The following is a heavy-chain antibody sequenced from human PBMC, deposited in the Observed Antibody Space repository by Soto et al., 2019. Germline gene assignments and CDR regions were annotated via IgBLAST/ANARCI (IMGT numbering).Heavy chain of an antibody. V-gene: IGHV4-34*01. J-gene: IGHJ4*02. CDR1: GGSFSGYY. Sequence: SETLSLTCAVYGGSFSGYYWNWIRQPPGRGLEWIGEINHSGSTNYNPSLKSRVTISVDTSKNQFSLKLSSVTAADTAVYYCARGWGRIFDYWGQGTLVTVSS. CDR3: ARGWGRIFDY. CDR2: INHSGST. D-gene: IGHD7-27*01.